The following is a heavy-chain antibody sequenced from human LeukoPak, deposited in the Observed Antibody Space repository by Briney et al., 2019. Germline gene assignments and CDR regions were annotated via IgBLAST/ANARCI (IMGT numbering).Heavy chain of an antibody. V-gene: IGHV3-30*02. Sequence: GGSLRLSCAASGITFTSSSMTWVRQAPGKGLEWVAFIRYDGSNKYYADSVKGRFTISRDNSKNTLYLQMNSLRAEDTAVYYCAKCPGSCYLGVDYWGQGTLVTVSS. CDR1: GITFTSSS. J-gene: IGHJ4*02. CDR2: IRYDGSNK. CDR3: AKCPGSCYLGVDY. D-gene: IGHD2-15*01.